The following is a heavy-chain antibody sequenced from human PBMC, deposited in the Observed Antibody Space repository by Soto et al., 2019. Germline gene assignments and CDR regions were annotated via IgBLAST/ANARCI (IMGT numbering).Heavy chain of an antibody. V-gene: IGHV3-23*01. D-gene: IGHD3-22*01. Sequence: PGGSLRLSCAASGFTFSSYGMHWVRQAPGKGLEWVSAISGSGGSTYYADSVKGRFTISRDNSKNTLYLQMNRLRAEETAVSYCAKDPIVVENVYWGQGTLVTVSS. CDR3: AKDPIVVENVY. CDR1: GFTFSSYG. CDR2: ISGSGGST. J-gene: IGHJ4*02.